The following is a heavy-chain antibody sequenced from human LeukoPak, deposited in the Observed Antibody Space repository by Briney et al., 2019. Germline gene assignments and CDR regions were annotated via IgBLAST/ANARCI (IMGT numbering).Heavy chain of an antibody. J-gene: IGHJ4*02. D-gene: IGHD6-19*01. Sequence: KPSETPSLTCTVSGGSISSYYWSWIRQPPGKGLEWIGYIYYSGSTNYNPSLKSRVTISVDTSKNQFSLKLSSVTAADTAVYYCARFSGSGWYEVDYWGQGTLVTVSS. V-gene: IGHV4-59*01. CDR2: IYYSGST. CDR3: ARFSGSGWYEVDY. CDR1: GGSISSYY.